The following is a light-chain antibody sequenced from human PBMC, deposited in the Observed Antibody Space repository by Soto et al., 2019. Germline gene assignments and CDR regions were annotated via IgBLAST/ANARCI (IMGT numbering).Light chain of an antibody. CDR1: GSNIGNNF. J-gene: IGLJ2*01. V-gene: IGLV1-51*01. CDR2: DNH. CDR3: ETWDTSLSAVL. Sequence: QSVLTQAPSLSADPGQTVTISCSGNGSNIGNNFVSWYQQPPGTAPKLLIYDNHKRPSGIPDRFSGSKSGTSATLGISGLQTGDEADYYCETWDTSLSAVLFGGGTKLTVL.